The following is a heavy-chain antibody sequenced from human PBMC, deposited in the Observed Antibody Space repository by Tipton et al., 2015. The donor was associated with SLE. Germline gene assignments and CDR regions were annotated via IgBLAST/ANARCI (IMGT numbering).Heavy chain of an antibody. Sequence: SLRLSCAASGFTFSSYWMHWVRQAPGKGLVWVSRINSDGSSTSYADSVKGRFTISRGNAKNTLDLQMNSLRAEDTAVYYCARELRGSRGALFGYWGQGTLVTVSS. D-gene: IGHD1-26*01. CDR2: INSDGSST. V-gene: IGHV3-74*01. J-gene: IGHJ4*02. CDR3: ARELRGSRGALFGY. CDR1: GFTFSSYW.